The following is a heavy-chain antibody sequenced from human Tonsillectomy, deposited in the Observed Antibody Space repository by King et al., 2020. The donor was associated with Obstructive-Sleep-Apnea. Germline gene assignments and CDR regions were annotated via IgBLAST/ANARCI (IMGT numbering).Heavy chain of an antibody. CDR3: ARDANPGYCSSTSCLVYNWFDP. V-gene: IGHV3-30*04. D-gene: IGHD2-2*01. Sequence: VQLVESGGGVVQPGGSLRLSCAASGFTFSSYAMHWVRPAPGKGLEWGAVISYDGNYKYFADSVKGRFTFSRDNSKNTLYLQMNSLTAEDTAVYYCARDANPGYCSSTSCLVYNWFDPWGQGTVVTVSS. J-gene: IGHJ5*02. CDR2: ISYDGNYK. CDR1: GFTFSSYA.